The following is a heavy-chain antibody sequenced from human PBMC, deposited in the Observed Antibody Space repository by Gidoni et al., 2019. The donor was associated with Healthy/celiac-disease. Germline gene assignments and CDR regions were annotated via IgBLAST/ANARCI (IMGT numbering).Heavy chain of an antibody. J-gene: IGHJ6*04. V-gene: IGHV1-69*06. D-gene: IGHD6-19*01. Sequence: QVQLVQSGAEVKKPGSSVTFSCKASGGPFSSYAISWVRQAPGQGLEWMGGIIPIFGTANYAQKFQGRVTITADKSTSTAYMELSSLRSEDTAVYYCARGVAVAIRFYYGMDVWGKGTTVTVSS. CDR2: IIPIFGTA. CDR1: GGPFSSYA. CDR3: ARGVAVAIRFYYGMDV.